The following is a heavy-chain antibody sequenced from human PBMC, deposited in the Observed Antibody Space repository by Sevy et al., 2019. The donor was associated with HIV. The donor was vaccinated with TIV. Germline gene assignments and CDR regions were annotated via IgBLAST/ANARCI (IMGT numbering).Heavy chain of an antibody. V-gene: IGHV3-66*01. D-gene: IGHD5-18*01. CDR1: GFTVSINY. CDR3: ARGKGGYRYGLNY. Sequence: GGSLRLSCSASGFTVSINYMTWVRQAPGKGLEWVSVIYSDGTTHHGDSVKGRFTISRDNSENTLYLQMNSLRVEDTAVYYCARGKGGYRYGLNYWGQGTLVTVSS. J-gene: IGHJ4*02. CDR2: IYSDGTT.